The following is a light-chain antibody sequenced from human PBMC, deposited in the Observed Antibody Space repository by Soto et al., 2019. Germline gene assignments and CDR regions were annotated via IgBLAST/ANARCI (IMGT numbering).Light chain of an antibody. CDR2: DAS. V-gene: IGKV3-20*01. CDR3: QQYGSSGT. Sequence: EIVFTQSPATLSFSPGERATLSFRASQSVNNYLAWYQQKPGQAPRLLIFDASSRATGIPARFSGSGSATDFTLTISRLEPEDFAVYYCQQYGSSGTFGQGTKVDIK. CDR1: QSVNNY. J-gene: IGKJ1*01.